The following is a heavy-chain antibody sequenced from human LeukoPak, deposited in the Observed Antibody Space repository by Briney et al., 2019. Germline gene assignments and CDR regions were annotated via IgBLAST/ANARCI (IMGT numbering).Heavy chain of an antibody. J-gene: IGHJ2*01. D-gene: IGHD2-2*02. Sequence: GGSLRLSCAASGFTFSSYWMSWVRQAPGKGLEWVADIKEDGSEKYSVDSVKGRFTISRDNAKNSLYLQMDSLRAEDTAVYYCARYTYRSFDLWGRGTLVTVSS. CDR2: IKEDGSEK. CDR3: ARYTYRSFDL. CDR1: GFTFSSYW. V-gene: IGHV3-7*01.